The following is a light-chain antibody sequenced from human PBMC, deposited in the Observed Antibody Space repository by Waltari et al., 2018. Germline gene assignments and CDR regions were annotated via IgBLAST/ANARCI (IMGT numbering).Light chain of an antibody. V-gene: IGLV7-43*01. CDR2: STN. J-gene: IGLJ3*02. CDR1: TGPVTSGHY. CDR3: LLFYTDPQWV. Sequence: QTVVTLEPSLTVSPGGTVTLPCSSSTGPVTSGHYPNWFQQKPGQAPRELIYSTNYKHSWTPARFSGSLLGGKAALTLSGVQPEDEADYYCLLFYTDPQWVFGGGTRLTVL.